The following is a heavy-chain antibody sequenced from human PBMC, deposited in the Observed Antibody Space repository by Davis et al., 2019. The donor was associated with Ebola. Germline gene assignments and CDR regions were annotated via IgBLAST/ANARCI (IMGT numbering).Heavy chain of an antibody. J-gene: IGHJ5*02. CDR3: AREFLVTGYKCADL. CDR2: INPNSGGT. V-gene: IGHV1-2*04. CDR1: GYTFTGYY. D-gene: IGHD3-9*01. Sequence: ASVKVSCKASGYTFTGYYMHWVRQAPGQGLEWMGWINPNSGGTNYAQKFQGWVTMTRDTSISTAYMELSSLRTDDTAIYYCAREFLVTGYKCADLWGQGTLVTVSS.